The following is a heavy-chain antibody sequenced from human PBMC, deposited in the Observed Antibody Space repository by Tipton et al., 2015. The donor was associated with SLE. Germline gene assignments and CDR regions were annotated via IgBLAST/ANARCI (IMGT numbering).Heavy chain of an antibody. CDR2: INHSGST. CDR1: DGSFSGYY. D-gene: IGHD4-23*01. Sequence: TLSLTCAVYDGSFSGYYWSWFRQPPGKGLEWIGEINHSGSTNYNPSLKSRVTISVDTSKNQFSLKLSSVTAADTAVYYCARGSPGGNPSFDYWGQGTLVTVSS. CDR3: ARGSPGGNPSFDY. V-gene: IGHV4-34*01. J-gene: IGHJ4*02.